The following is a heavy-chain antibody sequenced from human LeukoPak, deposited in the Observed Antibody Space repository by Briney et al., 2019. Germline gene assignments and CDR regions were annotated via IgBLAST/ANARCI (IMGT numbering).Heavy chain of an antibody. D-gene: IGHD1-26*01. CDR2: ISYSGST. CDR3: ARLLVGAFDY. V-gene: IGHV4-59*08. Sequence: SETLSLTCTVSGDSVSSYYWSWIRQPPGKGLEWIGYISYSGSTNYNPSLRGRVTIPIETSKNQFSLKLSSVTAADTAVYYCARLLVGAFDYWGQGTQVTVS. J-gene: IGHJ4*02. CDR1: GDSVSSYY.